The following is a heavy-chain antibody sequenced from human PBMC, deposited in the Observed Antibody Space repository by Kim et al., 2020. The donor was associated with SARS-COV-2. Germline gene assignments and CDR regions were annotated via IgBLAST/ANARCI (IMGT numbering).Heavy chain of an antibody. Sequence: GGSLRLSCAASGFTFSDYYMSWIRQAPGKGLEWVSYISSSSSYTNYADSVKGRFTISRDNSKNSLYLQMNSLRAEDTAVYYCARELTTDPPYCGGDCYSTDAFEIWGEGTIVTVSS. CDR1: GFTFSDYY. CDR3: ARELTTDPPYCGGDCYSTDAFEI. J-gene: IGHJ3*02. CDR2: ISSSSSYT. V-gene: IGHV3-11*06. D-gene: IGHD2-21*02.